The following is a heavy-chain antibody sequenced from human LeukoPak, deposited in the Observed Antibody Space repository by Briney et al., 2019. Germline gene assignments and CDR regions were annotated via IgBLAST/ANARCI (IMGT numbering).Heavy chain of an antibody. J-gene: IGHJ5*02. CDR3: ARHPVIFYLEPFDP. D-gene: IGHD3-22*01. CDR1: GYSISSGYY. CDR2: IYHSGRT. V-gene: IGHV4-38-2*02. Sequence: PSETLSLTCTVSGYSISSGYYWGWIRQPPGKGLEWIGSIYHSGRTFYNPSLKSRVTISVDTSKNQFSLKLSSVTAADTAVYYCARHPVIFYLEPFDPWGQGTLVTVSS.